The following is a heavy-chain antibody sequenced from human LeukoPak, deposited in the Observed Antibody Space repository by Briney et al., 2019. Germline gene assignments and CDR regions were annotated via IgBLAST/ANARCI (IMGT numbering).Heavy chain of an antibody. J-gene: IGHJ4*02. CDR2: IIPIFGTA. CDR3: AITAVDTVLGYADY. V-gene: IGHV1-69*01. CDR1: GGTFSSYA. D-gene: IGHD5-18*01. Sequence: SVKVSCKASGGTFSSYAISWVRQAPGQGLEWMGGIIPIFGTASYAQKFQGRVTITADESTSTAYMELSSLRSEDTAVYYCAITAVDTVLGYADYWGQGTLVTVSS.